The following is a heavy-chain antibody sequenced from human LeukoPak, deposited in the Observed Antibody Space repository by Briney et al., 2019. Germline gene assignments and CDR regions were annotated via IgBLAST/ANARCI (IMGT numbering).Heavy chain of an antibody. D-gene: IGHD2-2*01. Sequence: PGGSLRLSCAASGFTFSSYSMNWVRQAPGKGLEWIGYIYYSGSTNYNPSLKSRVTISVDTSKNQFSLKLSSVTAADTAVYYCARHVFDIVVVPAAARIDYWGQGTLVTVSS. CDR3: ARHVFDIVVVPAAARIDY. CDR2: IYYSGST. J-gene: IGHJ4*02. V-gene: IGHV4-59*08. CDR1: GFTFSSYS.